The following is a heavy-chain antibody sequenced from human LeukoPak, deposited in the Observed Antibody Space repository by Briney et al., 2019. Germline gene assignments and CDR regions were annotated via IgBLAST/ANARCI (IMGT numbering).Heavy chain of an antibody. V-gene: IGHV3-23*01. J-gene: IGHJ4*02. D-gene: IGHD6-6*01. CDR1: GFTFSSYA. Sequence: PGGSLRLSCAASGFTFSSYAMSWVRQAPGKGLEWVSAISGSGGSTYYADSVKGRFTISRDNSKNTLYLQMNSLRAEDTAVYYCAKDQFQEDSSSSSGHWGQGTLVTVSS. CDR2: ISGSGGST. CDR3: AKDQFQEDSSSSSGH.